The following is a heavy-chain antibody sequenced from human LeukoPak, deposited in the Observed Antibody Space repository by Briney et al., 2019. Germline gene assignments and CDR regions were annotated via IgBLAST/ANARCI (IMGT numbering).Heavy chain of an antibody. J-gene: IGHJ4*02. CDR1: GFTISNNY. D-gene: IGHD3-10*01. Sequence: PGGSLRLSCAASGFTISNNYMNWVRQAPGKGLEWVSAIGGSGASTCYADSVKGRFTISRDNSENTLYLQMNSLRAEDTAVYYCATSNRSTLVRGVYYWGQGTLVTVSS. CDR3: ATSNRSTLVRGVYY. CDR2: IGGSGAST. V-gene: IGHV3-23*01.